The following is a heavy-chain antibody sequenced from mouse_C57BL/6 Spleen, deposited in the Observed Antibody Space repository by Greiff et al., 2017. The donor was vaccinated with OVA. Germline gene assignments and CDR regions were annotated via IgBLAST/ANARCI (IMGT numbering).Heavy chain of an antibody. V-gene: IGHV1-26*01. CDR1: GYTFTDYY. J-gene: IGHJ2*01. CDR3: ARWAYGKGYFDY. CDR2: INPNNGGT. D-gene: IGHD2-1*01. Sequence: VQLQQSGPELVKPGASVKISCTASGYTFTDYYMNWVKQSHGKSLEWIGDINPNNGGTSYNQKGKGKATLTVDKSSSTAYMELRSLTSEDSAVYYCARWAYGKGYFDYWGKGTTLTVSS.